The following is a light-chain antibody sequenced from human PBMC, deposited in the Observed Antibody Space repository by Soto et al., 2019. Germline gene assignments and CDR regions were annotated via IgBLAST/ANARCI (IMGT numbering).Light chain of an antibody. CDR2: AAS. J-gene: IGKJ1*01. CDR1: QSISNY. Sequence: DIQMAQSPSSLSASEGGRVTITCRASQSISNYLNWYQQKPGKAPKLMIFAASSLHSGVPSRFTGSGSGTDFTLTISSLQPEDFATYYRQQSYSTPRTFGQGTKVDI. V-gene: IGKV1-39*01. CDR3: QQSYSTPRT.